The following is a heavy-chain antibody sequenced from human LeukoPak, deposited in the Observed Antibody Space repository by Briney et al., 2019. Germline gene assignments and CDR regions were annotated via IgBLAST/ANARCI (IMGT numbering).Heavy chain of an antibody. CDR2: MNPNSGNT. V-gene: IGHV1-8*03. J-gene: IGHJ3*02. D-gene: IGHD5-12*01. CDR1: GYTFTSYD. CDR3: ARALRAGYSGYDYDAFDI. Sequence: GASVKVSCQASGYTFTSYDINWVRQATGQGLEWMGWMNPNSGNTGYAQKLQGRVTITRNTSISTAYMELSILRSEDTAVYYCARALRAGYSGYDYDAFDIWGQGTMVTVSS.